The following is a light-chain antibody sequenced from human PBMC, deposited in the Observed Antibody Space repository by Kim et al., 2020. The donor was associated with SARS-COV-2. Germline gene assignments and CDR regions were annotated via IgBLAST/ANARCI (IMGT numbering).Light chain of an antibody. Sequence: ALGQTVRITCQGDSLRSYYASWYQQKPGQAPVLVIYGKNNRPSGIPYRFSGSSSGNTASLTITGAQAEAEADYYCNSRDSSGNLVVFGGGSKLTVL. CDR1: SLRSYY. J-gene: IGLJ2*01. CDR3: NSRDSSGNLVV. V-gene: IGLV3-19*01. CDR2: GKN.